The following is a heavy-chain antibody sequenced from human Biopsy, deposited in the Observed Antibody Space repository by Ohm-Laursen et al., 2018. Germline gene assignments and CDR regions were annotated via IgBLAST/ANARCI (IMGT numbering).Heavy chain of an antibody. CDR1: GYTFTAFS. CDR2: INPKSGET. V-gene: IGHV1-2*02. Sequence: ASVKVSCKPSGYTFTAFSVHWVRQAPGQGLEWMGWINPKSGETEYPQNFQGRVSMTRDTSISTAYMDLSRLRSDDTAVYYCARGRRHCSGTCSRWYFDLWGRGTLVTVSS. J-gene: IGHJ2*01. CDR3: ARGRRHCSGTCSRWYFDL. D-gene: IGHD2-2*01.